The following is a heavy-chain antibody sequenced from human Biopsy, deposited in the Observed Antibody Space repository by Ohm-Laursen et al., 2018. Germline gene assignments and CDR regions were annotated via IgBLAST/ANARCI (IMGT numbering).Heavy chain of an antibody. CDR2: IWYDGSRQ. CDR1: GFTFSSYG. D-gene: IGHD6-25*01. J-gene: IGHJ6*02. V-gene: IGHV3-33*07. Sequence: SLRLSCSASGFTFSSYGMYWVRQAPGKGLEWVAVIWYDGSRQYYADSVKGRFTISRGNSKNTLYLQMNSLRAEDTAVYYCARDGAAGYGLDVWGQGTTVTVSS. CDR3: ARDGAAGYGLDV.